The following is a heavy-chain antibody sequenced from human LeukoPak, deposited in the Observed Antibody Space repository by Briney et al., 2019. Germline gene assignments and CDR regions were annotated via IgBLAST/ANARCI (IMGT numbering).Heavy chain of an antibody. CDR1: GGSFSGYY. J-gene: IGHJ4*02. CDR2: INHSGST. Sequence: KPSETLSLTCAVYGGSFSGYYWSWIRQPPGKGLEWIGEINHSGSTNYNPSLKSRVTISVDTSKNQFSLKLSSVTAADTAVYYCARVEYSGPLLIDYWGQGTLVTVSS. CDR3: ARVEYSGPLLIDY. D-gene: IGHD5-12*01. V-gene: IGHV4-34*01.